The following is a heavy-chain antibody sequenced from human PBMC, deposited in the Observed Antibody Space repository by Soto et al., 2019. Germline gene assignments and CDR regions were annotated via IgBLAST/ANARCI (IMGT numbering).Heavy chain of an antibody. J-gene: IGHJ4*02. CDR3: ARDHDSSGYSPTKFDY. CDR2: ISYDGSNK. CDR1: GFTSSSYA. D-gene: IGHD3-22*01. V-gene: IGHV3-30-3*01. Sequence: GGSLRLSCAASGFTSSSYAMHWVRQAPGKGLEWVAVISYDGSNKYYADSVKGRFTISRDNSKNTLYLQMNSLRAEGTAVYYCARDHDSSGYSPTKFDYWGQGTLVTVSS.